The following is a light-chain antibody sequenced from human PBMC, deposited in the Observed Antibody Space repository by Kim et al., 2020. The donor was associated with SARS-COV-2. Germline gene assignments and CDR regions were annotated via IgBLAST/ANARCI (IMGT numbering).Light chain of an antibody. Sequence: YELTQPPSVSVAPGKTARITCGGNNIGSKSVHWYQQKPGQAPVLVIYYDSDRPSGIPERFSGSNSGNTATLTISRVEAGDEADYYCQVWDSSSDHVEFGGGTQLTVL. V-gene: IGLV3-21*04. CDR3: QVWDSSSDHVE. CDR1: NIGSKS. CDR2: YDS. J-gene: IGLJ2*01.